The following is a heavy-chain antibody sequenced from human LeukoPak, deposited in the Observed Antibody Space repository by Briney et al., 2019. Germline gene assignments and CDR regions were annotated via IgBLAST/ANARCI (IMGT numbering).Heavy chain of an antibody. J-gene: IGHJ4*02. Sequence: GGSLRLSCAASGFTFSSYSMNWVRQAPGKGLEWVSSISSSSSYIYYADSVKGRFTISRDNAKNSLYLQMNSLRAEDTAVYYRAKPFNDYGDYLYYFDYWGQGTLVTVSS. CDR2: ISSSSSYI. V-gene: IGHV3-21*04. CDR1: GFTFSSYS. D-gene: IGHD4-17*01. CDR3: AKPFNDYGDYLYYFDY.